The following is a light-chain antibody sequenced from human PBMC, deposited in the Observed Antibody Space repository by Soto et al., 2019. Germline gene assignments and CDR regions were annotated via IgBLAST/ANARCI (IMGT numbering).Light chain of an antibody. CDR3: QQYYSSPYP. J-gene: IGKJ2*01. CDR2: AAS. Sequence: DIQMTQSPSSLTASIGDRVTITCRASQSVTSNLNWYQQKFGETPKLLMYAASNLQGGVPSRFSGSGSGTDFTLTISSLQPEDFASYYCQQYYSSPYPFGQRTKLEV. V-gene: IGKV1-39*01. CDR1: QSVTSN.